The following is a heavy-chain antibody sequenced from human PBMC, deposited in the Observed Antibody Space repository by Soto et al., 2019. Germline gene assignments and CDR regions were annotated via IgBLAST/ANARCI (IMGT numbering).Heavy chain of an antibody. CDR2: IYYSGST. Sequence: SETLSLTCTVSGGSISSYYWSWIRQPPGKGLEWIGYIYYSGSTSYNPSLKSRVTISVDTSKNQCSLKLNSVTAADTAVYSCSRVPSSPSPKNWFDPWGQGTLVTVSS. V-gene: IGHV4-59*01. CDR3: SRVPSSPSPKNWFDP. D-gene: IGHD2-2*01. CDR1: GGSISSYY. J-gene: IGHJ5*02.